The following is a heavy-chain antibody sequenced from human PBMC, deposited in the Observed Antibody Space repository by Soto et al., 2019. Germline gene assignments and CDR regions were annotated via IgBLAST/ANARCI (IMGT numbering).Heavy chain of an antibody. CDR1: GFTFSSYS. CDR2: ISSSSSYI. Sequence: GGSLRLSCAASGFTFSSYSMNWVRQAPGKGLEWVSSISSSSSYIYYADSVKGRFTISRDNAKNSLYLQMNSLRAEDTAVYYCARDVVISVAYMDVWGKGTTVTVSS. V-gene: IGHV3-21*01. D-gene: IGHD2-15*01. CDR3: ARDVVISVAYMDV. J-gene: IGHJ6*03.